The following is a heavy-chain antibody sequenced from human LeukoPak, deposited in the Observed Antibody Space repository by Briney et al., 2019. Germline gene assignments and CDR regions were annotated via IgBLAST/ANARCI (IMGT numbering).Heavy chain of an antibody. CDR3: AREGDIVVVPAALDY. J-gene: IGHJ4*02. D-gene: IGHD2-2*01. V-gene: IGHV3-33*05. CDR1: GFTFSSYG. Sequence: GGSLRLSCAASGFTFSSYGRHWVRQAPGKGLEWVAVISYDGSNKYYADSVKGRFTISRDNSKNTLYLQMNSLRAEDTAVYYCAREGDIVVVPAALDYWGQGTLVTVSS. CDR2: ISYDGSNK.